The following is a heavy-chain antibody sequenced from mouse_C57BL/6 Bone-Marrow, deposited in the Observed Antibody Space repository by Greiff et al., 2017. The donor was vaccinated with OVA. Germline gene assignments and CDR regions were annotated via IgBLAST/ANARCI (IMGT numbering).Heavy chain of an antibody. J-gene: IGHJ1*03. CDR3: ARWALGYFDV. Sequence: VQLQQSGPELVKPGASVKISCKASGYAFSSSWMNWVKQRPGKGLEWIGRIYPGDGDTNYNGKFKGKATLTADKSSSTAYMQLSSLTSEDSAVYFCARWALGYFDVWGTGTTVTVSS. V-gene: IGHV1-82*01. CDR2: IYPGDGDT. CDR1: GYAFSSSW.